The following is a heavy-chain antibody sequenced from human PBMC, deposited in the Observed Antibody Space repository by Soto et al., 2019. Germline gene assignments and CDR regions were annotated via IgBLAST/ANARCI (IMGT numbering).Heavy chain of an antibody. CDR2: ISAYNGNT. Sequence: GASVKVSCKASGYTFTSYGISWVRHAPGQGLEWMGWISAYNGNTNYAQKLQGRVTMTTDTSTSTAYMELRSLRADDTAVYYCARAGGLLGFGSASDAFDIWGQGTMVTVSS. V-gene: IGHV1-18*01. CDR3: ARAGGLLGFGSASDAFDI. D-gene: IGHD3-10*01. CDR1: GYTFTSYG. J-gene: IGHJ3*02.